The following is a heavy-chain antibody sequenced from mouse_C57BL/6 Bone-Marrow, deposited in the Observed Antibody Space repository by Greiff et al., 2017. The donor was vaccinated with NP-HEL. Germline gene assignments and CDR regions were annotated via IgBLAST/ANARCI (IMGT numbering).Heavy chain of an antibody. V-gene: IGHV1-64*01. J-gene: IGHJ2*01. D-gene: IGHD1-1*01. CDR1: GYTFTSYW. CDR3: ARRAYGSSYGY. CDR2: IHPNSGST. Sequence: QVHVKQSGAELVKPGASVKLSCKASGYTFTSYWMHWVKQRPGQGLEWIGMIHPNSGSTNYNEKFKSKATLTVDKSSSTAYMQLSSLTSEDSAVYYCARRAYGSSYGYWGQGTTLTVSS.